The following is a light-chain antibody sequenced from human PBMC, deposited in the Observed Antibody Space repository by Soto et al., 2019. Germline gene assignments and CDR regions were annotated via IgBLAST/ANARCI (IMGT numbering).Light chain of an antibody. Sequence: DIQMTQSPSTLSASVGDRVTITCRASQSMSRGLAWYQQKPGKAPNLLIYDASTLERGVPSRFSGSGSGTEFTLAINSLQPDDFATYYCQQYSSYLTFGQGTKLEIK. CDR3: QQYSSYLT. CDR2: DAS. V-gene: IGKV1-5*01. J-gene: IGKJ2*01. CDR1: QSMSRG.